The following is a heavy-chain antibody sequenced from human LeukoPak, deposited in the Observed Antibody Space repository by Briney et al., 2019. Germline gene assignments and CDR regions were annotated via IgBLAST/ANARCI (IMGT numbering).Heavy chain of an antibody. CDR1: GGTFSSYA. V-gene: IGHV1-69*05. D-gene: IGHD2-2*01. Sequence: SVKVSCKASGGTFSSYAISWVRQAPGQGLEWMGGIIPIFGTANYAQKFQERVTITRDMSTSTAYMELSSLRSEDTAVYYCAADTGYCSSTSCYPRYYYYGMDVWGQGTTVTVSS. J-gene: IGHJ6*02. CDR3: AADTGYCSSTSCYPRYYYYGMDV. CDR2: IIPIFGTA.